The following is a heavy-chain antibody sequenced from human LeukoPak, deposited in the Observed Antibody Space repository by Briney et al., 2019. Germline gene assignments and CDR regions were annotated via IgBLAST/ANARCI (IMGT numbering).Heavy chain of an antibody. J-gene: IGHJ6*02. CDR2: ISYDGSNK. D-gene: IGHD6-19*01. V-gene: IGHV3-30*19. CDR3: ARDLSGWSSYYYYGMDV. Sequence: GGSLRLSCAASGFTFSSYGMHWVRQAPGKGLEWVAVISYDGSNKYYADSVKGRFTISRDNSKNTLYLQMNSLRAEDTAVYYCARDLSGWSSYYYYGMDVWGQGTTVTVSS. CDR1: GFTFSSYG.